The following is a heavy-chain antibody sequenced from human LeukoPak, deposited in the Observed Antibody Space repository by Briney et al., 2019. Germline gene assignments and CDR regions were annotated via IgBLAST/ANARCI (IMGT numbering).Heavy chain of an antibody. Sequence: SVKVSCKASGGTFSSYAISWVRQAPGQGLEWMGGIIPIFGTANYAQKFQGRVTITTDESTSTAYMELSSLRSEDTAVYYCARAVGGATIFGVVINEGYDYWAREPWSPSPQ. CDR3: ARAVGGATIFGVVINEGYDY. CDR1: GGTFSSYA. D-gene: IGHD3-3*01. V-gene: IGHV1-69*05. CDR2: IIPIFGTA. J-gene: IGHJ4*02.